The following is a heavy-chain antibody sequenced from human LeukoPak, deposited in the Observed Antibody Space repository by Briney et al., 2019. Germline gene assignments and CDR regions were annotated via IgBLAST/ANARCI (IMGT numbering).Heavy chain of an antibody. J-gene: IGHJ3*02. Sequence: SETLSLTCTVSDGSITNSYWSWIRQPAGKGLEWIGRIYTTGSTNYNPSLNSRVTMSVDTSKNQFSLKLNSVTAADTAVYYCARGPRATATQVFDIWGQGTMVTVSS. CDR2: IYTTGST. D-gene: IGHD2-15*01. CDR3: ARGPRATATQVFDI. CDR1: DGSITNSY. V-gene: IGHV4-4*07.